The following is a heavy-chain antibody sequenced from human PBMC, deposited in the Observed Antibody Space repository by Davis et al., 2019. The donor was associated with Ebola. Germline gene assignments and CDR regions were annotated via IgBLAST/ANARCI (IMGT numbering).Heavy chain of an antibody. Sequence: AASVKVSCKASGYTFTGYYMHWVRQAPGQGLEWMGRINPNSGGTNYAQKFQGRVTMTRDTSISTAYMELSRLRSDDTAVYYCARDYPLGSGGLPYFDPWGQGTLVTVSS. CDR1: GYTFTGYY. V-gene: IGHV1-2*06. D-gene: IGHD3-10*01. J-gene: IGHJ5*02. CDR3: ARDYPLGSGGLPYFDP. CDR2: INPNSGGT.